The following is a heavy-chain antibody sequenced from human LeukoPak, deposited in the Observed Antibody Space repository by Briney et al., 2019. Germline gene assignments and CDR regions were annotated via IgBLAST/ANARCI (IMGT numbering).Heavy chain of an antibody. D-gene: IGHD1-1*01. Sequence: GGSLRLSCAASGFTFSSYSMSWVRQAPGKGLEWVSSIDPSSYYIYYGDSVKGRSAISRDNDKNSLYLQINSLRAEDTAVYYCARVSGRLERQSDLDFWGQGTLVTVSS. J-gene: IGHJ4*02. V-gene: IGHV3-21*01. CDR3: ARVSGRLERQSDLDF. CDR2: IDPSSYYI. CDR1: GFTFSSYS.